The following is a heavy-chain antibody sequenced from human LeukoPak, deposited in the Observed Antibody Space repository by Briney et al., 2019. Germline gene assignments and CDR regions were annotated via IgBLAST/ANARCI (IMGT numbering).Heavy chain of an antibody. Sequence: GGSLRLSCAASGFTFSSYSMNWVRQAPGKGLEWVSSISSSSSYIYYADSVKGRFTISRDNAKNSLYLQMNSLRAEDTAVYYRASAPKAYGGNSDDYWGQGTLVTVSS. CDR3: ASAPKAYGGNSDDY. V-gene: IGHV3-21*01. CDR2: ISSSSSYI. J-gene: IGHJ4*02. D-gene: IGHD4-23*01. CDR1: GFTFSSYS.